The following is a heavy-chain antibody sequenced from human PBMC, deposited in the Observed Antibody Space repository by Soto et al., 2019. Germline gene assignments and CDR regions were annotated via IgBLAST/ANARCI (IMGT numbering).Heavy chain of an antibody. D-gene: IGHD6-13*01. CDR3: ARATAENYYYCMDV. CDR2: INHSGST. V-gene: IGHV4-34*01. J-gene: IGHJ6*03. Sequence: SETLSLTCAVYGGSFSGYYWSWIRQPPGKGLEWIGEINHSGSTNYNPSLKSRVTISVDTSKNQFSLKLSSVTAADTAVYYCARATAENYYYCMDVWGKGTTVTVS. CDR1: GGSFSGYY.